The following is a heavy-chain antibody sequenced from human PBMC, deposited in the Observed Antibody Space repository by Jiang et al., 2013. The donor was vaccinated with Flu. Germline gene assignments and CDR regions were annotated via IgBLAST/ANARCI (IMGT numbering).Heavy chain of an antibody. CDR2: IWYDGSNK. J-gene: IGHJ3*02. CDR3: ARDRSSSGYRGIYDAFDI. V-gene: IGHV3-33*01. D-gene: IGHD3-22*01. CDR1: GFTFSSYG. Sequence: VQLVESGGGVVQPGRSLRLSCAASGFTFSSYGMHWVRQAPGKGLEWVAVIWYDGSNKYYADSVKGRFTISRDNSKNTLYLQMNSLRAEDTAVYYCARDRSSSGYRGIYDAFDIWAEGTMVTVSS.